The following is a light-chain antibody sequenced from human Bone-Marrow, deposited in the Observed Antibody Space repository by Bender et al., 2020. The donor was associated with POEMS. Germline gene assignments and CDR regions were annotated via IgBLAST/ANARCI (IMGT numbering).Light chain of an antibody. Sequence: QSVLTQPPSASGTPGQRVIISCSGSSSNIVTNPVNWYQHLPGTAPKVLIYNTNQRPSGVPVRFSGSKSGTSASLAISALQSEDEGDYYCATWHDSLNGWVFGGGTKLAVL. CDR2: NTN. CDR3: ATWHDSLNGWV. CDR1: SSNIVTNP. V-gene: IGLV1-44*01. J-gene: IGLJ3*02.